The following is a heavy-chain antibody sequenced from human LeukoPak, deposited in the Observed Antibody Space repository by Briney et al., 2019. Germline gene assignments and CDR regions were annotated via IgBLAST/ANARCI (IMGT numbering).Heavy chain of an antibody. CDR3: ARGGVPAAMRNWFDP. Sequence: ASVKLSCKASGYTFTGYYMHWVRQAPGQGLEWVGWINPNSGGTNYAQKFQGRVTMTRDTSISTAYMELSRLRSDDTAVYYCARGGVPAAMRNWFDPWGQRTLVTVSS. CDR1: GYTFTGYY. CDR2: INPNSGGT. D-gene: IGHD2-2*01. J-gene: IGHJ5*02. V-gene: IGHV1-2*02.